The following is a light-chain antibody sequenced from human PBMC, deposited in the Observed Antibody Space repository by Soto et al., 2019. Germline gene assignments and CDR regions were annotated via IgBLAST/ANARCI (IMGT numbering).Light chain of an antibody. Sequence: DIQMTQSPSPLTASVGDRVTITGRSGQTISRYLSWYQQKPGKAPKLLIYAASNLQSGVPSRFSGDASGTDFTLTISSLQPEDFATYYCQQSFSNPRTFGQGTKLEIK. CDR2: AAS. CDR1: QTISRY. J-gene: IGKJ2*01. V-gene: IGKV1-39*01. CDR3: QQSFSNPRT.